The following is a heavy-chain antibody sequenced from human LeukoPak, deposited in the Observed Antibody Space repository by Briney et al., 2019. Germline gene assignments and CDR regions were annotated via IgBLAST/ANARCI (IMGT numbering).Heavy chain of an antibody. J-gene: IGHJ1*01. CDR2: ISFDGSDA. CDR1: GFTFSGFW. D-gene: IGHD6-13*01. V-gene: IGHV3-74*01. Sequence: PGGSLRLSCAASGFTFSGFWMHWVRQAPGKGLVWASCISFDGSDATYADSVKGRFTISRDNAKNTLHLQMDSLTVEDTAVYYCARATGAAAAGPKYFQHWGQGTLVTVSS. CDR3: ARATGAAAAGPKYFQH.